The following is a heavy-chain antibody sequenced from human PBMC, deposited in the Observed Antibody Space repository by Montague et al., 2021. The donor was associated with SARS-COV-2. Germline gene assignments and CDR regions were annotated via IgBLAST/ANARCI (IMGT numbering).Heavy chain of an antibody. V-gene: IGHV4-31*03. CDR1: GGSISSGGYY. Sequence: TLSLTCTVSGGSISSGGYYWSWIRQHPGKGLEWIGYIYYSGSTYYNPSLKSRVTISVDTSKNQFSLKLSSVTAADTAVYYCARVKITMIVVVDAFDIWGQGTMVTVSS. CDR2: IYYSGST. J-gene: IGHJ3*02. CDR3: ARVKITMIVVVDAFDI. D-gene: IGHD3-22*01.